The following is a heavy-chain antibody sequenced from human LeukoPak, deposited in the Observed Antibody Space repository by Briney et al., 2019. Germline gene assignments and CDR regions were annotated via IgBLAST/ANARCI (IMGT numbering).Heavy chain of an antibody. CDR2: IYSGGST. J-gene: IGHJ3*02. CDR3: ARDGASTPGRAI. D-gene: IGHD3-16*01. V-gene: IGHV3-53*01. CDR1: GFTVSSNY. Sequence: GGSLRLSCAASGFTVSSNYMSWVRQAPGKGLEWVSVIYSGGSTYYADSVKGRFTISRDNSKNTLYLQMNSLRAEDTAVYYCARDGASTPGRAIWGQGTMVTVSS.